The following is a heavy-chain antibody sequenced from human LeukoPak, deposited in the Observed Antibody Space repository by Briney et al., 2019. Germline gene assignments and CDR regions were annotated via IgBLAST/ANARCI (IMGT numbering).Heavy chain of an antibody. CDR3: ARKTYYYDSGGYGMGVLDV. Sequence: SETLSLTCTVPGGSISSSSYYWGWIRQPPGKGLEWIGSIYYSGSTYYNPSLKSRVTISVDTSKNQFSLKLSSVTAADTAVYYCARKTYYYDSGGYGMGVLDVWGQGTTVTVSS. CDR1: GGSISSSSYY. V-gene: IGHV4-39*07. CDR2: IYYSGST. J-gene: IGHJ6*01. D-gene: IGHD3-22*01.